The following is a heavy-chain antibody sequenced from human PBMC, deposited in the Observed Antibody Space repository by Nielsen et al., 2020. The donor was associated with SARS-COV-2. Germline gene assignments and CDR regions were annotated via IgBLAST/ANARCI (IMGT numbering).Heavy chain of an antibody. CDR2: IIPIFGTA. CDR1: GYTFTSYA. J-gene: IGHJ6*02. CDR3: ARSAFGHYCSGGSCYYYYGMDV. V-gene: IGHV1-69*13. Sequence: SVKVSCKASGYTFTSYAISWVRQAPGQGLEWMGGIIPIFGTANYAQKFQGRVTITADESTSTAYMELSSLRSEDTAVYYCARSAFGHYCSGGSCYYYYGMDVWGQGTTVTVSS. D-gene: IGHD2-15*01.